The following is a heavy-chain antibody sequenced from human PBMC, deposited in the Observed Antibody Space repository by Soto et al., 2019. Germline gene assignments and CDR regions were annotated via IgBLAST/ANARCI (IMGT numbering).Heavy chain of an antibody. Sequence: GGSLRLSCAASGFTFSSYAMSWVRQAPGKGLEWVSAISGSGGSTYYADSVKGRFTISRDNSKNTLYLQMNSLRAEDTAVYYCAKDYWMTRVVTLGGFFDYGGQGTLVTVS. CDR3: AKDYWMTRVVTLGGFFDY. J-gene: IGHJ4*02. CDR2: ISGSGGST. V-gene: IGHV3-23*01. D-gene: IGHD3-16*01. CDR1: GFTFSSYA.